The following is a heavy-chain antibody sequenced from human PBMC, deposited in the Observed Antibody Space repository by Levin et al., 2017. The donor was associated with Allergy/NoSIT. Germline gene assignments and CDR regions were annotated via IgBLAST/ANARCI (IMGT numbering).Heavy chain of an antibody. CDR1: GYTFTGYY. Sequence: ASVKVSCKASGYTFTGYYMHWVRQAPGQGLEWMGWINPNSGGTNYAQKFQGRVTMTRDTSISTAYMELSRLRSDDTAVYYCARELWFGELLFDFDYWGQGTLVTVSS. CDR3: ARELWFGELLFDFDY. V-gene: IGHV1-2*02. D-gene: IGHD3-10*01. J-gene: IGHJ4*02. CDR2: INPNSGGT.